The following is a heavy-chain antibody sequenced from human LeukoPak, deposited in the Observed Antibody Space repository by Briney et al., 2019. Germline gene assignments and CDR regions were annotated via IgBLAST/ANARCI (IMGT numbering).Heavy chain of an antibody. CDR3: ARDFFGDQDY. V-gene: IGHV3-21*01. CDR2: ISSSSSYI. CDR1: GFTFSTYS. J-gene: IGHJ4*02. D-gene: IGHD2-21*01. Sequence: GGSLRLSCAASGFTFSTYSMNWVRQAPGKGLEWVSSISSSSSYIYYADSVKGRFTISRDNAKNSLYLQMNSLRPEDTAVYYCARDFFGDQDYWGQGTLVTVSS.